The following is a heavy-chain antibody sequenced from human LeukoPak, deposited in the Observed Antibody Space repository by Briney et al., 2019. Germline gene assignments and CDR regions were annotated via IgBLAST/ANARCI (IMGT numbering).Heavy chain of an antibody. D-gene: IGHD5-18*01. CDR3: ARDDSFQFDS. J-gene: IGHJ4*02. V-gene: IGHV1-2*02. Sequence: GASVKVSCKASGYTSTTYYMHWVRQAPGQGLEWMGWINPNTGGTNYVQKFQGRVTMTRATSISTAYMELSSLTSDDTAVYYCARDDSFQFDSWGQGTLVTVSS. CDR2: INPNTGGT. CDR1: GYTSTTYY.